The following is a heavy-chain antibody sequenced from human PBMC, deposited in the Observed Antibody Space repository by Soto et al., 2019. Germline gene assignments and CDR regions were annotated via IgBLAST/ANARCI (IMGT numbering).Heavy chain of an antibody. CDR3: ALSREGSVGPFDY. D-gene: IGHD3-10*01. Sequence: QVQLVESGGGVVQPGRSLRLSCAASGFTFSSYGMHWVRQAPGKGLEWVAVISYDGSNKYYADSVKGRFTISRDNSKNTLYLQMNSLRAEDTAVYYCALSREGSVGPFDYWGQGTLVTVSS. J-gene: IGHJ4*02. V-gene: IGHV3-30*03. CDR2: ISYDGSNK. CDR1: GFTFSSYG.